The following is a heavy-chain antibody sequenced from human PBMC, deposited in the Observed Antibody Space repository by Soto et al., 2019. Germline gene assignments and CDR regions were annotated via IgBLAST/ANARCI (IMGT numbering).Heavy chain of an antibody. CDR2: IYYSGST. Sequence: SETLSLTCTVSGGSISSGGYYWSWIRQHPGKGLEWIGYIYYSGSTYYNPSLKSRVTISVDTSKNQFSLKLSSVTAADTAVYYCARGPNYGSGVTRGPQLFDYWGQGTLVTVSS. CDR3: ARGPNYGSGVTRGPQLFDY. CDR1: GGSISSGGYY. D-gene: IGHD3-10*01. V-gene: IGHV4-31*03. J-gene: IGHJ4*02.